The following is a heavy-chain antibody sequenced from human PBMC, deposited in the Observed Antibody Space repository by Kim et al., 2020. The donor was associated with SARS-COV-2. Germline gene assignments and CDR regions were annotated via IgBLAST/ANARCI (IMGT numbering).Heavy chain of an antibody. J-gene: IGHJ6*02. CDR1: GFTFSSYW. D-gene: IGHD3-9*01. Sequence: GGSLRLSCAASGFTFSSYWMSWVRQAPGKGLEWVVNIKQDGSEKYYVDSVKGRFTISRDNAKNSLYLQMNSLRAEDTAVYYCARDGNFDWLLYSYYYGMDVWGQGTTVTVSS. CDR2: IKQDGSEK. V-gene: IGHV3-7*01. CDR3: ARDGNFDWLLYSYYYGMDV.